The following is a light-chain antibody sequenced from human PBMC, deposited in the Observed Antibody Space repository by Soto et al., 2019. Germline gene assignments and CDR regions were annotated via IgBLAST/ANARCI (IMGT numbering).Light chain of an antibody. CDR2: GAS. CDR1: QGVSSSY. Sequence: EIVLTQSPGTLSLSPGERAILSCRASQGVSSSYFAWYQQKPGQAPRLRINGASSRATGIPDRFSGGGSGTGFPLAIRRLEPEDFAVYYCQQYGSAPPFAFGGGTRVEIK. V-gene: IGKV3-20*01. CDR3: QQYGSAPPFA. J-gene: IGKJ4*01.